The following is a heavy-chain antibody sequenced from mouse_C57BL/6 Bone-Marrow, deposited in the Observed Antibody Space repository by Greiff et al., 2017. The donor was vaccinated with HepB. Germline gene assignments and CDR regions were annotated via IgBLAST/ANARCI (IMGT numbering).Heavy chain of an antibody. V-gene: IGHV10-1*01. J-gene: IGHJ4*01. D-gene: IGHD1-1*01. Sequence: DVHLVESGGGLVQPKGSLKLSCAASGFSFNTYAMNWVRQAPGKGLEWVARIRSKSNNYATYYADSVKDRFTISRDDSESMLYLQMNNLKTEDTAMYYCVRRYYYGSSYAMDYWGQGTSVTVSS. CDR3: VRRYYYGSSYAMDY. CDR1: GFSFNTYA. CDR2: IRSKSNNYAT.